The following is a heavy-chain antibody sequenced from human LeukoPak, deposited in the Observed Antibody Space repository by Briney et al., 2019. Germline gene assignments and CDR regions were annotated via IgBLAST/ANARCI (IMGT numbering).Heavy chain of an antibody. CDR2: IFYDGSEE. CDR3: ARDFGGYCSSGNCYLGYLDY. V-gene: IGHV3-33*01. Sequence: GGSLRLSCIASGFTIGTHGMHWVRQAPGKGLESVAIIFYDGSEEYHADSVKGRFSISRDISKNTLYLQMNSLRAEDTAVYYCARDFGGYCSSGNCYLGYLDYWGQGTLVTVSS. J-gene: IGHJ4*02. CDR1: GFTIGTHG. D-gene: IGHD2-2*01.